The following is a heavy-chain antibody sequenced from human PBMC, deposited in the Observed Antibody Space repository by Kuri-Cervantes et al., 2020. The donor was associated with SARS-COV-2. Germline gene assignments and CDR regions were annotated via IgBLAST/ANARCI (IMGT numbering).Heavy chain of an antibody. J-gene: IGHJ3*02. CDR2: ISPGDSAT. CDR1: GYSFTSYW. V-gene: IGHV5-51*01. CDR3: ARLDRGYCSSTSCYMGAFDI. D-gene: IGHD2-2*02. Sequence: GESLKISCKGSGYSFTSYWIGWVRQLPGKGLEWMGLISPGDSATRYSPSFQGQVTISADKSISTAYLQWSSLKASDTAIYYCARLDRGYCSSTSCYMGAFDIWGQGTMVTVSS.